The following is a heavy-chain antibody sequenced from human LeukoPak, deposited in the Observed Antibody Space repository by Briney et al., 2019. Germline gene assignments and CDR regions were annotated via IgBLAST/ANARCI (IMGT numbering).Heavy chain of an antibody. D-gene: IGHD2-2*01. CDR1: GGSISSSSYY. V-gene: IGHV4-39*07. J-gene: IGHJ4*02. CDR2: IYYSGST. Sequence: PSETLSLTCTVSGGSISSSSYYWGWIRQPPGKGLEWIGSIYYSGSTYYNPSLKSRVTISVDTSKNQFSLKLSSVTAADTAVYYCARLQYQLLDEYYFDYWGQGTLVTVSS. CDR3: ARLQYQLLDEYYFDY.